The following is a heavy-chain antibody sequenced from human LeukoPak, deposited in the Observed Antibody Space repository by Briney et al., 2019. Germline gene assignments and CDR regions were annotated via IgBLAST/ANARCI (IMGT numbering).Heavy chain of an antibody. D-gene: IGHD1-26*01. CDR2: ITSKADGRKT. CDR1: GFTFSNAS. Sequence: PGGSLRLSCAASGFTFSNASMSWVRRAPGKGLEWVGRITSKADGRKTDYAAPVKGRFTISRDDSKNTLYLQMNSLKTEDTAVYYCTTDPREELYGMDVWGQGTTVTVSS. CDR3: TTDPREELYGMDV. J-gene: IGHJ6*02. V-gene: IGHV3-15*01.